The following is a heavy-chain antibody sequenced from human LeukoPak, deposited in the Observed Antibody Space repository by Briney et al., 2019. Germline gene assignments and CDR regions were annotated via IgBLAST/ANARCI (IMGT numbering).Heavy chain of an antibody. CDR2: IIPIFGTA. Sequence: ASVKVSCKASGGTFSSYAISWVRQAPGQGLEWMGGIIPIFGTANYAQKFQGRVTITADESTSTAYMELSSLRSEDTAVYYCARDGASNYGSGSYPFYFDYWGQGTLVTVSS. CDR1: GGTFSSYA. CDR3: ARDGASNYGSGSYPFYFDY. J-gene: IGHJ4*02. D-gene: IGHD3-10*01. V-gene: IGHV1-69*13.